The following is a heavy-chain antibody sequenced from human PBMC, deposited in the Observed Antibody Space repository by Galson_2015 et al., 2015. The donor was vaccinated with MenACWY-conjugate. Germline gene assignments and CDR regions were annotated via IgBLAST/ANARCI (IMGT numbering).Heavy chain of an antibody. J-gene: IGHJ6*03. CDR3: AISYVPGSDRKNYYMDV. V-gene: IGHV3-74*01. Sequence: SLRLSCAASGFTFSSYWMHWVRQAPGKGLVWVSRVNSDGSGTGYADSVKGRFTISRDNAKNMLFLQMNSLKVEDTAVYYCAISYVPGSDRKNYYMDVGGRGTTVTVSS. D-gene: IGHD3-16*01. CDR1: GFTFSSYW. CDR2: VNSDGSGT.